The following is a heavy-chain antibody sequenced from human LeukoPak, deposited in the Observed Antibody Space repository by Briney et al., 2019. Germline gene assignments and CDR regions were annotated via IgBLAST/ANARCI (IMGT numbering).Heavy chain of an antibody. CDR3: ARRLGGATGYAYYMDV. CDR2: INPGDSDI. CDR1: GYSFTTYW. D-gene: IGHD5-12*01. Sequence: ESLKISCKASGYSFTTYWIAWVRRMPGKGLDWMGIINPGDSDIKYSPSFQGQVTMSVDRSINTAYLQWSSLEASDTAMYYCARRLGGATGYAYYMDVWGKGTTVTVSS. J-gene: IGHJ6*03. V-gene: IGHV5-51*01.